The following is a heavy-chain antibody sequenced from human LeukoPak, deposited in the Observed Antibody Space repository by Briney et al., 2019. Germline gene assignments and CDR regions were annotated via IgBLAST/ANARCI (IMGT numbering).Heavy chain of an antibody. Sequence: GGSLRLSCAASGFTFSSYSMNWVRQAPGKGLEWVSYISSTSSTIYYADSVKGRFTISRDNAKNSLYLQMNSLRAEDTAVYYCARILDSAWGELGYWGQGTLVTVSS. CDR3: ARILDSAWGELGY. V-gene: IGHV3-48*01. J-gene: IGHJ4*02. CDR1: GFTFSSYS. CDR2: ISSTSSTI. D-gene: IGHD6-19*01.